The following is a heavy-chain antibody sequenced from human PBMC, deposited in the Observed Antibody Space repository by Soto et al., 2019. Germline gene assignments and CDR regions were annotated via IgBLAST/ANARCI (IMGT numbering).Heavy chain of an antibody. CDR3: GKDIIPGYCSSTSCLNYFDY. J-gene: IGHJ4*02. D-gene: IGHD2-2*03. Sequence: EVQLVESGGGLVQPGRSLRLSCAASGFTFDDYAMHWVRQAPGKGLEWVSGISWNSGSIGYADSVKGRFTISRDNAKNSLYLQMNSLRAEDTALYYCGKDIIPGYCSSTSCLNYFDYWGQGTLVTVSS. CDR2: ISWNSGSI. V-gene: IGHV3-9*01. CDR1: GFTFDDYA.